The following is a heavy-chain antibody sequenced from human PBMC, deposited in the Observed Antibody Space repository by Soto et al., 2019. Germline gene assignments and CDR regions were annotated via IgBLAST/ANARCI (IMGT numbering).Heavy chain of an antibody. CDR1: GGPISSSSYY. CDR3: ARRYSGYSFDY. D-gene: IGHD5-12*01. Sequence: SETLSLTCTVSGGPISSSSYYWGWIRQPPGKGLEWIGTIYYSGSTYYNPSLKSRVTISVDTSKNQFSLKLSSVTAADTAVYYCARRYSGYSFDYWGQGTLVTVSS. V-gene: IGHV4-39*01. CDR2: IYYSGST. J-gene: IGHJ4*02.